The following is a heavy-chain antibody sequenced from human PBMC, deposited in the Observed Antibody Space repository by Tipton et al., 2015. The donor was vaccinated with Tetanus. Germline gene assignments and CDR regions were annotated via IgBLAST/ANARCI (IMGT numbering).Heavy chain of an antibody. CDR3: ARDSTCDF. CDR2: INPTDGRP. V-gene: IGHV1-46*01. CDR1: GYTFTSHY. J-gene: IGHJ4*02. D-gene: IGHD2/OR15-2a*01. Sequence: QSGAEVKKPGASVKISCKASGYTFTSHYIHWVRQAPGQGLEWVGIINPTDGRPTYARKFQGRVSMTRDTSTSTVYMEVSSLRSEDTAVYYCARDSTCDFWGQGTLVPVSS.